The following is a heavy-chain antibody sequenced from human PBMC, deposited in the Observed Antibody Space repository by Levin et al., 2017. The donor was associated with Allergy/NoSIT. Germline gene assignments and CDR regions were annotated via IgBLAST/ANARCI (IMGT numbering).Heavy chain of an antibody. CDR3: AKGSWGSYRGLSKFDY. J-gene: IGHJ4*02. Sequence: GGSLRLSCAASGFTFSSYGMHWVRQAPGKGLEWVAVISYDGSNKYYADSVKGRFTISRDNSKNTLYLQMNSLRAEDTAVYYCAKGSWGSYRGLSKFDYWGQGTLVTVSS. CDR1: GFTFSSYG. V-gene: IGHV3-30*18. D-gene: IGHD3-16*02. CDR2: ISYDGSNK.